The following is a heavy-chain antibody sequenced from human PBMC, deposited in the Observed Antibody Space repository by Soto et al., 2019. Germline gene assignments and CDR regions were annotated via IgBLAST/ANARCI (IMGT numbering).Heavy chain of an antibody. CDR1: GYTFTSYC. Sequence: QVQLVPSGAEVKKPGASVKVSCKASGYTFTSYCISCVRQAPGKGIEWMGWISAYNGNTNYAQKLQGRVTMTTDTSTSTAYMELMRLRSDDTAVYYCARWAHIEAKGGTHDYWGQGTLVTVSS. D-gene: IGHD5-12*01. CDR2: ISAYNGNT. V-gene: IGHV1-18*01. CDR3: ARWAHIEAKGGTHDY. J-gene: IGHJ4*02.